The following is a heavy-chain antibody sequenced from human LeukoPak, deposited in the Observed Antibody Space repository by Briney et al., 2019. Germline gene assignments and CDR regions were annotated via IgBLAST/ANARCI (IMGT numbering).Heavy chain of an antibody. V-gene: IGHV3-7*01. CDR3: ARNPGVTAGRGYYYYMDV. J-gene: IGHJ6*03. CDR1: GFTFSNSW. CDR2: INQDGSEK. Sequence: PGGSLRLSCAASGFTFSNSWMTWVRQAPGKGPQWVANINQDGSEKYFVDSVKGRFTISRDNAKNSLYLHMNSLRAEDTAVYYCARNPGVTAGRGYYYYMDVWGKGTTVTVSS. D-gene: IGHD2-2*01.